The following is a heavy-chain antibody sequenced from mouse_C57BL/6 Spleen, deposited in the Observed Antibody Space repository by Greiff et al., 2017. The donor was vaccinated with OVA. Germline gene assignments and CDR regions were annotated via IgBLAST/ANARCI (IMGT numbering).Heavy chain of an antibody. V-gene: IGHV1-62-2*01. CDR3: ARHEEGTGKGDY. CDR2: FYPGSGSI. J-gene: IGHJ2*01. CDR1: GYTFTEYT. Sequence: QVHVKQSGAELVKPGASVKLSCKASGYTFTEYTIHWVKQRSGQGLEWIGWFYPGSGSIKYNEKFKDKATLTADKSSSTVYMELSRLTSEDSAVYFCARHEEGTGKGDYWGQGTTLTVSS. D-gene: IGHD4-1*01.